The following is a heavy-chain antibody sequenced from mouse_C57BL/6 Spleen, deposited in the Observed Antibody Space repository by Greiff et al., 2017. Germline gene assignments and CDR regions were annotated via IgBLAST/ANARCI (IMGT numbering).Heavy chain of an antibody. Sequence: VQLQQSGPELVKPGASVKISCKASGYTFTDYYMNWVKQSHGKSLAWIGDINPNNGGTSYNQKFKGKATLTVDKSSSTAYMELRSLTSEDSAVYYCGAYDYGFAYWGQWTLVTVSA. V-gene: IGHV1-26*01. CDR3: GAYDYGFAY. CDR1: GYTFTDYY. CDR2: INPNNGGT. J-gene: IGHJ3*01. D-gene: IGHD2-4*01.